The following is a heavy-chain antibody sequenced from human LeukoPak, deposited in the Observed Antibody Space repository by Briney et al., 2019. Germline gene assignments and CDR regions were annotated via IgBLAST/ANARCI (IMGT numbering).Heavy chain of an antibody. CDR2: INPNSGGT. CDR1: GYTFTGYY. V-gene: IGHV1-2*02. J-gene: IGHJ3*02. D-gene: IGHD3-9*01. CDR3: ASKRRKVLRYFDWEGTAFDI. Sequence: ASVKVSCKASGYTFTGYYMHWVRQAPGQGLEWMGWINPNSGGTNYAQKFQGRVTMTRDTSISTAYMELSRLRSDDTTVYYCASKRRKVLRYFDWEGTAFDIWGQGTMVTVSS.